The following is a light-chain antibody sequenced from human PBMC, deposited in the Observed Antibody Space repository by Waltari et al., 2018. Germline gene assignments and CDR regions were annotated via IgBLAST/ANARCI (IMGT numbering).Light chain of an antibody. V-gene: IGKV1-39*01. CDR2: AAS. Sequence: DIQMTQSPSSLSASVGDRVTITCRASQSISSYLNWYQQKPGKAPKLLIYAASRLQSGVPSRFLGSGSATDFTLTISRLQPEYFATYYCQQSYSTLMYTFGQGTKLEIK. J-gene: IGKJ2*01. CDR1: QSISSY. CDR3: QQSYSTLMYT.